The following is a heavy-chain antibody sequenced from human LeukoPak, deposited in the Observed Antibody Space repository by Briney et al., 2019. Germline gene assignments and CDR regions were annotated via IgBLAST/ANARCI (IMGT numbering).Heavy chain of an antibody. Sequence: GGSLRLSCAAAGFTFSKFAMHWVRQAPGKGLEWVAVVSYDGSYKYYADSVKGRFTISRDNSKNTLFLQMNSLRAEDTAVYYCARRAGAYSHPYDYWGQGTLVTVSS. CDR2: VSYDGSYK. V-gene: IGHV3-30*14. J-gene: IGHJ4*02. D-gene: IGHD4/OR15-4a*01. CDR3: ARRAGAYSHPYDY. CDR1: GFTFSKFA.